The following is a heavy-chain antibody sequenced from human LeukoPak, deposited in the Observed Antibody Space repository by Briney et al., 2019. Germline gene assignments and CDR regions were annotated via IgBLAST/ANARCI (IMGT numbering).Heavy chain of an antibody. J-gene: IGHJ5*02. V-gene: IGHV4-31*03. D-gene: IGHD1-26*01. CDR3: ARGSSTGEDNWFDP. CDR1: GGSISSGGYD. CDR2: IYYSGST. Sequence: SETLSLTCTVSGGSISSGGYDWSWIRQHPGKGLELIGNIYYSGSTYYNPSLKSRVTISVDTSKNKFSLKLSSVTAADTAVYYCARGSSTGEDNWFDPWGQGTLVTVSS.